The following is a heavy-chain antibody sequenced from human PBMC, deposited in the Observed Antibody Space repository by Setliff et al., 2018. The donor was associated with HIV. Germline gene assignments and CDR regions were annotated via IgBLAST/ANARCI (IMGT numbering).Heavy chain of an antibody. CDR1: GGSISNSNYF. CDR2: IYSSGST. CDR3: ARSFSGRYFWSGYYTGPDPKGENAFDI. J-gene: IGHJ3*02. D-gene: IGHD3-3*01. Sequence: SSETLSLTCTVSGGSISNSNYFWGWIRQPPGKGLEWIGRIYSSGSTYYQPSLQGRVSMSIDSSKNHFSLSLRYVTAADTAVYYCARSFSGRYFWSGYYTGPDPKGENAFDIWGQGTMVTVSS. V-gene: IGHV4-39*02.